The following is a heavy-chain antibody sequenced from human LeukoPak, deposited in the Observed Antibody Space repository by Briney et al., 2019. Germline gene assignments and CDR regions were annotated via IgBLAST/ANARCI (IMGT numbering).Heavy chain of an antibody. J-gene: IGHJ4*02. CDR3: ARHSIASDGARLFDY. V-gene: IGHV4-59*08. CDR2: VYYSGYS. CDR1: GGSITSYY. D-gene: IGHD2-21*01. Sequence: SETLSLTCTVSGGSITSYYWAWLRQPPEKGLEWIGYVYYSGYSNYNPSLKSRVSMSVDTSMNQFSLKLASVTAADTAVYYCARHSIASDGARLFDYWGRGTLVTVSS.